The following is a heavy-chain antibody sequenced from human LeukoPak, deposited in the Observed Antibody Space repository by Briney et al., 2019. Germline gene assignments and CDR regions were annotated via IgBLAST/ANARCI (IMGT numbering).Heavy chain of an antibody. CDR3: AREACSSTSCYAPYFDY. D-gene: IGHD2-2*01. J-gene: IGHJ4*02. V-gene: IGHV1-69*01. CDR2: IIPIFGTA. CDR1: GGTLSSYA. Sequence: ASVKVSCKASGGTLSSYAISWVRQAPGQGLEWMGGIIPIFGTANYAQKFQGRVTITADESTSTAYMELSSLRSEDTAVYYCAREACSSTSCYAPYFDYWGQGTLVTVSS.